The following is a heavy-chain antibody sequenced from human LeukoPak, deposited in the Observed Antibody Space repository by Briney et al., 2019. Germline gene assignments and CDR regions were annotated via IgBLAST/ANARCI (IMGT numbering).Heavy chain of an antibody. D-gene: IGHD3-22*01. CDR2: ISYDGSNK. Sequence: GRSLRLSCAASGFTFSSYGMHWVRQAPGKGLEWVAVISYDGSNKYYADSVKGRFTISRDNSKNTLYLQMNSLRAEDTAAYYCAKEVYHDSSAYSDYWGQGTLVTVSS. J-gene: IGHJ4*02. CDR3: AKEVYHDSSAYSDY. CDR1: GFTFSSYG. V-gene: IGHV3-30*18.